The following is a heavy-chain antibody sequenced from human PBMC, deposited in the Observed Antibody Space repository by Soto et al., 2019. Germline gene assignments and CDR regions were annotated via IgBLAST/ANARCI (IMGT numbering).Heavy chain of an antibody. V-gene: IGHV1-18*01. CDR2: ISAYNGNT. J-gene: IGHJ5*02. Sequence: ASVKVSCKASGYTFTSYGISWVRQAPGQGLEWMGWISAYNGNTNYAQKLQGRVTMTTDTSTSTAYMELRSLRSDDTAVYYCARVIVVVPAAIGMGSSWFDPWGKGTLVTVSS. D-gene: IGHD2-2*01. CDR1: GYTFTSYG. CDR3: ARVIVVVPAAIGMGSSWFDP.